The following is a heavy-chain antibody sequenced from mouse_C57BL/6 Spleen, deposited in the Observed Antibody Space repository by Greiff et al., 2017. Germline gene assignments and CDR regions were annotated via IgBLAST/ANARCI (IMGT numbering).Heavy chain of an antibody. J-gene: IGHJ2*01. CDR3: ARGRDLYYFDY. Sequence: EVQRVESGPGLVKPSQSLSLTCSVTGYSITSGYYWNWIRQFPGNKLEWMGYISYDGSNNYNPSLKNRISITRDTSKNQFFLKLNSVTTEDTATYYCARGRDLYYFDYGGQGTTLTVSS. CDR2: ISYDGSN. V-gene: IGHV3-6*01. D-gene: IGHD3-3*01. CDR1: GYSITSGYY.